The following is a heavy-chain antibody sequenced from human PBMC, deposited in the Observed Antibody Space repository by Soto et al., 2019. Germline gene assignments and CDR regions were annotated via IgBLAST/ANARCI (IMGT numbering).Heavy chain of an antibody. J-gene: IGHJ5*02. CDR3: ARDRDDGSGTNYNWFDA. D-gene: IGHD3-10*01. Sequence: QMQLVQSGAEVKKPGSSVKVSCKASGDTFGNLGISWMRQAPGQGLEWMGGAIPSFDTPHYEEKFPDRLTITADATSTASMALTSLSSEDTATYYCARDRDDGSGTNYNWFDAWGQGTLGTVSS. V-gene: IGHV1-69*01. CDR2: AIPSFDTP. CDR1: GDTFGNLG.